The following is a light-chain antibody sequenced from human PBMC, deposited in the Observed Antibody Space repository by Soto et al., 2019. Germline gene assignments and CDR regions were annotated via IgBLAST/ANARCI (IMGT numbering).Light chain of an antibody. V-gene: IGLV2-11*01. J-gene: IGLJ1*01. Sequence: QAVLTQPRSVSGSPGQSVTISCTGTSSDVGAYNYVSWYQQHPGKAPKLIIYDVTKRPSGVPDRFSGSKSGNTASLTVSGLQAEDEADYYCCSYAGTYTFYVFGTGTKLTVL. CDR1: SSDVGAYNY. CDR2: DVT. CDR3: CSYAGTYTFYV.